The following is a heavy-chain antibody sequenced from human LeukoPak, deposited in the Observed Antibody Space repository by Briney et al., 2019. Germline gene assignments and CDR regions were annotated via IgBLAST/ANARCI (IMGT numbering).Heavy chain of an antibody. V-gene: IGHV1-46*01. Sequence: ASVKVSCKASGYTFTKYYIHWVRQAPGQGQEWMGIINPRAGSTNYAQKVQGRVTLTRDTSTSTVYMNVSNLRSEDTAVYYCARESLGSYKTVVIVARGHDAFDMWGQGTMVTVSS. D-gene: IGHD3-22*01. CDR3: ARESLGSYKTVVIVARGHDAFDM. CDR1: GYTFTKYY. J-gene: IGHJ3*02. CDR2: INPRAGST.